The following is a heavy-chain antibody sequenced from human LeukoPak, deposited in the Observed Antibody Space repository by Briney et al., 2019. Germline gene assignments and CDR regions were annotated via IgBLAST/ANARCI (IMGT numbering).Heavy chain of an antibody. V-gene: IGHV1-8*01. CDR2: MNPNSGNT. CDR3: ARGQPTPSIAGAMYNWFDP. Sequence: ASVKVSCKTSGYTFSSYGISWVRQAPGQGLEWMGWMNPNSGNTGHAQKFQGRVTMTRNTSISTAYMELSSLRSEDTAVYYCARGQPTPSIAGAMYNWFDPWGQGTLVTVSS. D-gene: IGHD6-13*01. J-gene: IGHJ5*02. CDR1: GYTFSSYG.